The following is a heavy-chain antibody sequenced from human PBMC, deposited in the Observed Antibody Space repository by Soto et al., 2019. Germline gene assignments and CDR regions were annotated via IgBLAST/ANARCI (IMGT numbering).Heavy chain of an antibody. CDR3: GRGYCTSTSCHRAHYGLDV. CDR1: GFTFSDHY. D-gene: IGHD2-2*01. CDR2: TASKDESYTT. V-gene: IGHV3-72*01. J-gene: IGHJ6*02. Sequence: GSLRLSCAASGFTFSDHYMDWVRQAPGKGLEWVGRTASKDESYTTGYAASVKGRFTVSRDDSKSTLFLQMNSLRTEDTAVYYCGRGYCTSTSCHRAHYGLDVWGQGTTVTVSS.